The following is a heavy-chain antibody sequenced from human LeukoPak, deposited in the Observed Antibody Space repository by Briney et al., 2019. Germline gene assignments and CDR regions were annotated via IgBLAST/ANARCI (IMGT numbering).Heavy chain of an antibody. CDR3: ARVNGVPPLLHMDV. J-gene: IGHJ6*03. CDR2: ISSSSSTI. Sequence: QSGGSLRLSCAASGFTFSSYSMNWVRQAPGKGLEWVSYISSSSSTIYYADSVKGRFTISRDNAKNSLYLQMNSLRAEDTAVYYCARVNGVPPLLHMDVWGKGTTVTVSS. CDR1: GFTFSSYS. D-gene: IGHD2-8*01. V-gene: IGHV3-48*01.